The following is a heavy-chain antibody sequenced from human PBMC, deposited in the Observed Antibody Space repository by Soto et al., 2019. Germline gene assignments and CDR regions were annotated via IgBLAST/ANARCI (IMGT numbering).Heavy chain of an antibody. V-gene: IGHV3-74*01. CDR1: GFTFSSYW. D-gene: IGHD1-26*01. CDR3: AKSISGAFDY. J-gene: IGHJ4*02. Sequence: GGSLRLSCAASGFTFSSYWMHWVRQAPGKGPVWVSRINNDGGNTVYADSVKGRFTISRDNAKNTVFLEINSLRADDTAVYYCAKSISGAFDYWGQGTLVTVSS. CDR2: INNDGGNT.